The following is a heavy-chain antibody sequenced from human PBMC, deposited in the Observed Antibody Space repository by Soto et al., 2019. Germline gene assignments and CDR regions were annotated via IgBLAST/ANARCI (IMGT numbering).Heavy chain of an antibody. Sequence: EVQLVESGGGLVQPGVSLRLSCAASGFTFSSYWMSWVRQAPGKGLEWVANIKQDGSEKYYVDSVKGRFTISRDNAKNSLYLQMNSLRAEDTAVYYCARRIAVAGTYWFDPWGQGTLVTVSS. CDR2: IKQDGSEK. D-gene: IGHD6-19*01. J-gene: IGHJ5*02. CDR1: GFTFSSYW. CDR3: ARRIAVAGTYWFDP. V-gene: IGHV3-7*05.